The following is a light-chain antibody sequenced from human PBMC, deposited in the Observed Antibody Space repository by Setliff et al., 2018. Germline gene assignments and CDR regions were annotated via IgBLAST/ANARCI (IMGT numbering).Light chain of an antibody. V-gene: IGLV2-8*01. CDR3: CSYAGSSTPVV. CDR2: DVS. CDR1: SSDVGGYNY. Sequence: QSALPQPPSASGSPGQSVTISCTGTSSDVGGYNYVSWYQQHPGKAPKLMIYDVSKRPSGVPDRFSGSKSGNTASLTISGLQAEDEADYYCCSYAGSSTPVVFGGGTQLTVL. J-gene: IGLJ2*01.